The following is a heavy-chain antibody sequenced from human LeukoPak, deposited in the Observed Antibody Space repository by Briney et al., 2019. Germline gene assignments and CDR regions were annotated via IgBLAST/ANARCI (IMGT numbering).Heavy chain of an antibody. J-gene: IGHJ5*01. V-gene: IGHV4-38-2*02. CDR1: GYAITTGYY. CDR3: ARDSPYCSSTSCYGVDA. D-gene: IGHD2-2*01. Sequence: PSETLSLTCAVSGYAITTGYYRGWIRQPPGKGREWIGSIYHSGSTYSNPSLKSRVTISVDTSKHQFSLKLTAVTAADTAVYYCARDSPYCSSTSCYGVDAWGQGTLVTVSS. CDR2: IYHSGST.